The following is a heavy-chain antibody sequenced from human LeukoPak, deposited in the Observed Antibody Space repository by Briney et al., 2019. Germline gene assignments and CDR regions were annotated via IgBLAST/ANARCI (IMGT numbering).Heavy chain of an antibody. CDR1: GGTFSSYV. D-gene: IGHD3-10*01. CDR3: ARARFDYGSGSYWFDP. CDR2: IIPIFGTA. V-gene: IGHV1-69*01. Sequence: AASVKVSCKASGGTFSSYVISWVRQAPGQGLEWMGGIIPIFGTANYAQKFQGRVTITADESTSTAYMELSSLRSEDTAVYYCARARFDYGSGSYWFDPWGQGTLVTVSS. J-gene: IGHJ5*02.